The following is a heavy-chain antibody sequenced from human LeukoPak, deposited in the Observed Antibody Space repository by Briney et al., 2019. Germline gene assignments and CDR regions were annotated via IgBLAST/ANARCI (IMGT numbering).Heavy chain of an antibody. CDR1: GYTFTGYY. J-gene: IGHJ6*02. Sequence: ASVKVSCKASGYTFTGYYMHWVRQAPGQGLEWMGWINPNSGGTNYAQKFQGRVTMTRDTSISTAYMELSRLGSDDTAVYYCARDPPYNYDFWSGYYNHYYYGMDAWGQGTTVTVSS. CDR3: ARDPPYNYDFWSGYYNHYYYGMDA. CDR2: INPNSGGT. V-gene: IGHV1-2*02. D-gene: IGHD3-3*01.